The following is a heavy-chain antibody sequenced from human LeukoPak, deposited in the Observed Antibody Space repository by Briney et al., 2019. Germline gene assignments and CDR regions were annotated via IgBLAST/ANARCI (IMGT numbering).Heavy chain of an antibody. Sequence: GASVKVSCKASGYTFTGYYMHWVRQAPGQGLERMGWINPNSGGTNYAQKFQGRVTMTRDTSISTAYMELSRLRSDDTAVYYCARDYSSIAASLGFDPWGQGTLVTVSS. CDR3: ARDYSSIAASLGFDP. J-gene: IGHJ5*02. CDR2: INPNSGGT. V-gene: IGHV1-2*02. D-gene: IGHD6-6*01. CDR1: GYTFTGYY.